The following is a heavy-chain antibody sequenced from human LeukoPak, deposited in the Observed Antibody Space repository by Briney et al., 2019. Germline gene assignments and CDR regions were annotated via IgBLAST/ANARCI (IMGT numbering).Heavy chain of an antibody. CDR1: GGSFSGYY. J-gene: IGHJ4*02. Sequence: SETLCLTCAVYGGSFSGYYWSWIRQPPGKGLEWIGEINHSGSTNYNPSLKSRVTISVDTSKNQFSLKLSSVTAADTAVYYCARATYSGSHKVGYWGQGTLVTVSS. CDR3: ARATYSGSHKVGY. V-gene: IGHV4-34*01. CDR2: INHSGST. D-gene: IGHD1-26*01.